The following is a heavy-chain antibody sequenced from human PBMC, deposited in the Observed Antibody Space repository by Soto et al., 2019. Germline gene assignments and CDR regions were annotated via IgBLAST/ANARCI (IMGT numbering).Heavy chain of an antibody. J-gene: IGHJ4*02. Sequence: TETLSLTCTVSGGSISSSSYYWGWIRQPPGKGLEWIGSIYYSGSTYYNPSLKSRVTISVDTSKNQFSLKLSSVTAADTAVYYCARKGGVTMVRGLVQFDYWGQGTLVTVSS. D-gene: IGHD3-10*01. V-gene: IGHV4-39*01. CDR2: IYYSGST. CDR1: GGSISSSSYY. CDR3: ARKGGVTMVRGLVQFDY.